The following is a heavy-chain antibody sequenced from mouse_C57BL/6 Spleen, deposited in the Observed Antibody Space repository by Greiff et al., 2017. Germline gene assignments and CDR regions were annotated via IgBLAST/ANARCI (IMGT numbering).Heavy chain of an antibody. J-gene: IGHJ3*01. V-gene: IGHV2-5*01. D-gene: IGHD2-3*01. CDR2: IWRGGST. CDR1: GFSLTSYG. Sequence: VMLVESGPGLVQPSQSLSITCTVSGFSLTSYGVHWVRQSPGKGLEWLGVIWRGGSTDYNAAFMYRQSITKDNYKSQVFFIMNVLLADDAALYYGAKSDDPWFAYWGQGTLVTVSA. CDR3: AKSDDPWFAY.